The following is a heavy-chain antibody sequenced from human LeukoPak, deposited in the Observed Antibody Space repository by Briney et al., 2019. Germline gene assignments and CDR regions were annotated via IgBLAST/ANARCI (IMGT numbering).Heavy chain of an antibody. J-gene: IGHJ6*02. V-gene: IGHV3-15*01. CDR1: DFALSNAW. D-gene: IGHD3-10*01. CDR3: TTERLLWFGELAYYYGMDV. Sequence: GGPFRFSCGAFDFALSNAWMSGCRQAPGKGLEWGGRIIRKTVVGATDYAAPVKCRFTLSRADSKNTLYLQMNSLKTEATAVYYCTTERLLWFGELAYYYGMDVWGQGTTVTVSS. CDR2: IIRKTVVGAT.